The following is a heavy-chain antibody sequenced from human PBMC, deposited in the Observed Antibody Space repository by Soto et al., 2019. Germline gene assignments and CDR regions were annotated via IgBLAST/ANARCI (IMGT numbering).Heavy chain of an antibody. Sequence: QVQLVESGGGVVQPGRSLTVSCAASGFNFNTYTIHWVRQAPGKGLEWVAVISHGSTYKYYADSVKGRFAISRDDSKNTLSLQMNNLTVGDTAVYYCARARSSGWHYLDLWGQGTLVTVSS. J-gene: IGHJ4*02. D-gene: IGHD6-19*01. CDR3: ARARSSGWHYLDL. CDR2: ISHGSTYK. CDR1: GFNFNTYT. V-gene: IGHV3-30*09.